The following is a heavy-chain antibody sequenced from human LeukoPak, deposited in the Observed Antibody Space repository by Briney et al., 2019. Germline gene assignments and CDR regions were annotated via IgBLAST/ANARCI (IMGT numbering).Heavy chain of an antibody. CDR2: VNRDGSST. J-gene: IGHJ4*02. CDR1: GFTFSDYW. D-gene: IGHD6-13*01. CDR3: ARDRSISAAGDTY. V-gene: IGHV3-74*01. Sequence: GGSLRLSCAASGFTFSDYWMHWVRQAPGRGREWVSRVNRDGSSTSYADSVKGRFTISRDNAKNTLSLQMNSLRAEDTAVYYCARDRSISAAGDTYWGQGTLVTVSS.